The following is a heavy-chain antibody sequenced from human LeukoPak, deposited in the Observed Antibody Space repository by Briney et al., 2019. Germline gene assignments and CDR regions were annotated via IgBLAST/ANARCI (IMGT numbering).Heavy chain of an antibody. CDR2: ISAYNGNT. J-gene: IGHJ6*03. CDR3: ARVVTGRYYIDV. D-gene: IGHD1-20*01. CDR1: GYTFTSYG. V-gene: IGHV1-18*01. Sequence: GASVKVSCKASGYTFTSYGITRVRQAPGHGLEWMGWISAYNGNTNYAQKLQGRVTMTTDPSTSTAYMELRSLRSDDTAVFYCARVVTGRYYIDVWGKGTTVTVSS.